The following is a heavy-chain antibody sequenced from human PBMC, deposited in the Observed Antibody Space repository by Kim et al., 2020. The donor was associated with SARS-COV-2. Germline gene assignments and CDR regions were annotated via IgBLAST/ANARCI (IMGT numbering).Heavy chain of an antibody. Sequence: GGSLRLSCAASGFTLSSYAMSWVRQAPGKGLEWVSITSGSGATTYYADSVKGRLTISRDNARNTLYLEMHSLRAEDTAVYYCAKGRVFSSGSGYSYSWG. CDR1: GFTLSSYA. D-gene: IGHD6-19*01. CDR3: AKGRVFSSGSGYSYS. J-gene: IGHJ4*03. V-gene: IGHV3-23*01. CDR2: TSGSGATT.